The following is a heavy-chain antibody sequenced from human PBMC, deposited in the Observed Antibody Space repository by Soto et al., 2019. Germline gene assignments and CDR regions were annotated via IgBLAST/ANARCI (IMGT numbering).Heavy chain of an antibody. CDR3: VKGALLDF. CDR2: IRGVAGST. J-gene: IGHJ4*02. Sequence: HPGWSLRLSCAASGFTFSTFDMTWVRQAPGKGLEWVSLIRGVAGSTHYPDSVKGRFTISKDTSNNVLYLEMHSLRADDTAVYFCVKGALLDFWGQGILVTVSS. V-gene: IGHV3-23*01. CDR1: GFTFSTFD.